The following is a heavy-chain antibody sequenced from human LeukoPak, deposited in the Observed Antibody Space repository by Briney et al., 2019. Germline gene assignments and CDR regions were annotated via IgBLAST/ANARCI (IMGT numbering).Heavy chain of an antibody. J-gene: IGHJ6*02. CDR2: IYPGDSDT. D-gene: IGHD1-7*01. CDR1: GFSFTTYW. Sequence: GESLKISCEGSGFSFTTYWIAWVRQMPGKGLEWMGIIYPGDSDTRYSPSFQGQITISADKSISTAYLQWSSLKASDTAIYYCARQTKPYGTQHAMDVWGQGTTVTVSS. CDR3: ARQTKPYGTQHAMDV. V-gene: IGHV5-51*01.